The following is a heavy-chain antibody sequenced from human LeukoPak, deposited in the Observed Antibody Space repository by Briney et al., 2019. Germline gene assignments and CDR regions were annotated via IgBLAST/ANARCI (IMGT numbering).Heavy chain of an antibody. Sequence: ASVKVSCKVSGYTLTELSMHWVRQAPGKGLEWMGGFDPEDGETIYAQKFQGRVTMTEDTSTDTAYMELSSLRSEDTAVYYCATAIDCHCSGGSCYISPFDYWGQGALVTVSS. D-gene: IGHD2-15*01. CDR2: FDPEDGET. V-gene: IGHV1-24*01. J-gene: IGHJ4*02. CDR1: GYTLTELS. CDR3: ATAIDCHCSGGSCYISPFDY.